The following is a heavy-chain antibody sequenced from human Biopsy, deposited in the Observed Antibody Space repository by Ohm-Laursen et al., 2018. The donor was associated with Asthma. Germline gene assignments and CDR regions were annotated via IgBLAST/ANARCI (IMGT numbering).Heavy chain of an antibody. J-gene: IGHJ6*02. CDR1: GGTLNNYA. Sequence: SSVKVSCKSSGGTLNNYAINWVRQAPGQGLEWMGGISPIFGAIRYAQNFQGRVTFTADEPTSSAYMELSSLRSEDSAVYYCAREVSTVDYGYYYFAMDVWGQGTTVTVSS. CDR2: ISPIFGAI. D-gene: IGHD4-17*01. CDR3: AREVSTVDYGYYYFAMDV. V-gene: IGHV1-69*01.